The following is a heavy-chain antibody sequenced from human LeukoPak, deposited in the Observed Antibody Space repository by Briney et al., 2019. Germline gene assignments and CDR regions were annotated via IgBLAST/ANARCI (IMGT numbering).Heavy chain of an antibody. D-gene: IGHD3-22*01. CDR2: INPSGGST. CDR1: GYTFTSYY. CDR3: ARVYYYDSSGYDWFDP. J-gene: IGHJ5*02. Sequence: GASVKVSCKASGYTFTSYYMHWVRQAPGQGLEWMGIINPSGGSTSYAQKFQGRVTMTRDTSTSTVYMELSSLRSEDTAVYYCARVYYYDSSGYDWFDPWGQGTLVIVSS. V-gene: IGHV1-46*01.